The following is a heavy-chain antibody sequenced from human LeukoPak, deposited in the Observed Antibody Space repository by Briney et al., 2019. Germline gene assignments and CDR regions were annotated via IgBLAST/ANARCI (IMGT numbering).Heavy chain of an antibody. Sequence: SSETLSLTCAVYGGSFSGYYWSWIRQPPGKGLEWIGEINHSGSTNYNPSLKSRVTISVDTSKNQFSLKLCSVTAADTAVYYCARHGWLGYDILTGYYGSDWFDPWGQGTLVTVSS. J-gene: IGHJ5*02. CDR2: INHSGST. CDR1: GGSFSGYY. V-gene: IGHV4-34*01. D-gene: IGHD3-9*01. CDR3: ARHGWLGYDILTGYYGSDWFDP.